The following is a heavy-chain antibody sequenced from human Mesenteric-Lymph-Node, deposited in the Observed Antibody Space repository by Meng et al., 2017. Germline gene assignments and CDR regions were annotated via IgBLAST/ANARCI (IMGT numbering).Heavy chain of an antibody. CDR3: AKDLFSTKSFGATKDTETTDYYFFDMDV. J-gene: IGHJ6*02. CDR2: ISSSGGST. V-gene: IGHV3-23*01. D-gene: IGHD5-18*01. Sequence: GGSLRLSCAVSGFPFSRYAMHWVRQAPGKGLEWVSSISSSGGSTYYADSVKGRFTISRDNSNNTLYVQLNSLRAEDTVVYYCAKDLFSTKSFGATKDTETTDYYFFDMDVWGPGTTVTVSS. CDR1: GFPFSRYA.